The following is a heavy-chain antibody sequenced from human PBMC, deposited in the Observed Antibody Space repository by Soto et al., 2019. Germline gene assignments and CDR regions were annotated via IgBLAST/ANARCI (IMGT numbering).Heavy chain of an antibody. CDR3: AKEGARKDFWSGYFDY. J-gene: IGHJ4*02. CDR1: GFTFSSYA. V-gene: IGHV3-23*01. CDR2: ISGSGGST. D-gene: IGHD3-3*01. Sequence: GGSLRLSCAASGFTFSSYAMSWVRQAPGKGLEWVSAISGSGGSTYYADSVKGRFTISRDNSKNTLYLQMNSRRAEETAVYYCAKEGARKDFWSGYFDYWGQGTLVTVSS.